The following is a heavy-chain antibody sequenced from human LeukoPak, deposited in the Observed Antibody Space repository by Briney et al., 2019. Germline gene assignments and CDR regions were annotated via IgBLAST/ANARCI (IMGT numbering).Heavy chain of an antibody. Sequence: PGGSLRLSCAASGFTFSTYSMNWVRQAPGKGLEWVAVISYDGSNKYYADSVKGRFTISRDNSKNTLYLQMNSLRAEDTAVYYCAREEYYFDYWGQGTLVTVSS. V-gene: IGHV3-30*04. J-gene: IGHJ4*02. CDR3: AREEYYFDY. D-gene: IGHD3-10*01. CDR2: ISYDGSNK. CDR1: GFTFSTYS.